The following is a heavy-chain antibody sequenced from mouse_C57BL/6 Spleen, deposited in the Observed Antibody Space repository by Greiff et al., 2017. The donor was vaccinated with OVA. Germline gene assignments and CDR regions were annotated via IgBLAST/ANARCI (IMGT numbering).Heavy chain of an antibody. CDR2: INPYNGGT. J-gene: IGHJ2*01. CDR1: GYTFTDYY. CDR3: ARYPNYDDY. Sequence: VQLQQSGPVLVKPGASVKMSCKASGYTFTDYYMNWVKQSHGKSLEWIGVINPYNGGTSYNQKFKGKATLTVDKSSSTAYMELNSLTSEDSAVYYCARYPNYDDYWGQGTTLTVSS. D-gene: IGHD2-4*01. V-gene: IGHV1-19*01.